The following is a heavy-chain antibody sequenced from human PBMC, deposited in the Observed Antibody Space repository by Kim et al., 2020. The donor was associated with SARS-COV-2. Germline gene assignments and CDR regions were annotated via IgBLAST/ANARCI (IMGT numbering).Heavy chain of an antibody. CDR3: ARGHVDTAMVGEGYYYYYGMDV. J-gene: IGHJ6*02. V-gene: IGHV1-69*13. CDR1: GGTFSSYA. CDR2: IIPIFGTA. Sequence: SVKVSCKASGGTFSSYAISWVRQAPGQGLEWMGGIIPIFGTANYAQKFQGRVTITADESTSTAYMGLSSLRSEDTAVYYCARGHVDTAMVGEGYYYYYGMDVWGQGTTVTVSS. D-gene: IGHD5-18*01.